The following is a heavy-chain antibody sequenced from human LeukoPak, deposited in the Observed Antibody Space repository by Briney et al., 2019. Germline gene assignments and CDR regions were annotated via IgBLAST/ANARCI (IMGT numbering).Heavy chain of an antibody. CDR3: ARDPSGYYDFWSGYYKGDGWFDP. J-gene: IGHJ5*02. CDR2: IIPIFGTA. V-gene: IGHV1-69*01. CDR1: GGTFSSYA. D-gene: IGHD3-3*01. Sequence: SSVKVSCKASGGTFSSYAISWVRQAPGQGLEWMGGIIPIFGTANYAQKFQGRVTITADESTSTAYMELSSLRSEDTAVYYCARDPSGYYDFWSGYYKGDGWFDPWGQGTLVTVSS.